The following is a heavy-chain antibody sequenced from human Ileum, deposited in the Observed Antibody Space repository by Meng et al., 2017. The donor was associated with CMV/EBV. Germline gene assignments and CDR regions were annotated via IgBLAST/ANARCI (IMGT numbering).Heavy chain of an antibody. J-gene: IGHJ3*02. Sequence: GESLKISCEASGFSVSINYMSWVRQAPGKGLEWVSVIYTGGDTYHADSVKGRFTISRDNSKNTVYLQMNSLRADDTAVYFCARDGIYSNDYDAFDIWGQGTMVTVSS. CDR2: IYTGGDT. CDR3: ARDGIYSNDYDAFDI. CDR1: GFSVSINY. V-gene: IGHV3-53*01. D-gene: IGHD5-12*01.